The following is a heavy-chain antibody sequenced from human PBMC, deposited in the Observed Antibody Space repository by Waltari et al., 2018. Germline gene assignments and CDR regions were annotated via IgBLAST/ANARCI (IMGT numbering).Heavy chain of an antibody. CDR2: MNPNSSST. J-gene: IGHJ4*02. CDR1: GYTFTSYN. Sequence: QVQLVQSGAEVKKPGASVKVSCKGSGYTFTSYNIHWVRQATGQGLEWMGWMNPNSSSTCYAQTLQDRVTMTWDTSTGTAYMQLSSLKFDDTAVYYCAIMAFTAGVDYWGQGTPVTVS. CDR3: AIMAFTAGVDY. D-gene: IGHD2-8*01. V-gene: IGHV1-8*01.